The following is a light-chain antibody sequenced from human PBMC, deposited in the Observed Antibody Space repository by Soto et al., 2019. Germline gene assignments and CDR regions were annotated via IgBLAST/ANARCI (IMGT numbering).Light chain of an antibody. Sequence: EIVMTQSPATLSVSPGERVTLSCRASQSVNTYLAWYQQKPGQAPRLLIYGASSRATGIPDRFSGSGSGTDFTLTISRLEPEDFAVYYCQQYGSSRTFAQGTKVDIK. CDR1: QSVNTY. CDR2: GAS. CDR3: QQYGSSRT. J-gene: IGKJ1*01. V-gene: IGKV3-20*01.